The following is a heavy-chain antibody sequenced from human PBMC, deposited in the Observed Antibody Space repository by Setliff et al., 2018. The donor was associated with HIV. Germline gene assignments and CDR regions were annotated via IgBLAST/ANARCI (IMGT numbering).Heavy chain of an antibody. CDR1: GFTFSNYA. CDR2: ISYDGSNK. Sequence: PGGSLRLSCAASGFTFSNYAMHWVRQAPGKGLEWVAVISYDGSNKYYADSVKGRFIISRDNSKNMLYLQMNSLRAEDTALYYCTKREAGAKPFDYWGRGTLVTVSS. D-gene: IGHD1-26*01. V-gene: IGHV3-30-3*02. CDR3: TKREAGAKPFDY. J-gene: IGHJ4*02.